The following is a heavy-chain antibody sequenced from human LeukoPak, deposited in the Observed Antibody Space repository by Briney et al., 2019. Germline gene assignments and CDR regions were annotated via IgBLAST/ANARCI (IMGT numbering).Heavy chain of an antibody. CDR1: GGSISSGDYY. J-gene: IGHJ4*02. CDR2: IYHSGST. V-gene: IGHV4-39*07. D-gene: IGHD1-26*01. CDR3: ARGYLEWELHFFDY. Sequence: SETLSLTCTVSGGSISSGDYYWSWIRQPPRKGLEWIGEIYHSGSTNYNPSLKSRVTISVDKSKNQFSLKLSSVTAADTAVYYCARGYLEWELHFFDYWGQGTLVTVSS.